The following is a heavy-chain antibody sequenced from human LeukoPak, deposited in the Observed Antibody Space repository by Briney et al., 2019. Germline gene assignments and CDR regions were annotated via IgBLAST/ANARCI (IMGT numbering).Heavy chain of an antibody. CDR3: ARDMGVPAALDY. D-gene: IGHD2-2*01. CDR2: ISWNSGSI. CDR1: GFTFDDYA. Sequence: GRSLRLSCAASGFTFDDYAMHWVRQAPGKGLEWVSGISWNSGSIGYADSVKGRFTISRDNSKNTLYLQMNSLRAEDTAVYYCARDMGVPAALDYWGQGTLVTVSS. V-gene: IGHV3-9*01. J-gene: IGHJ4*02.